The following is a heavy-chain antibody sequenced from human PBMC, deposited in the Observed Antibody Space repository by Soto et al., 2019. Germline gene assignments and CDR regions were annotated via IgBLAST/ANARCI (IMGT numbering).Heavy chain of an antibody. Sequence: GGSLRLSCAASGFTFSSYAMSWVRQAPGKGLEWVSAISGSGGSTYYADSVKGRFTISRDNSKNTLYLQMNSLRAEDTAVYYCAKGMVGLRFLEWLMDGRGKGTTVTVSS. CDR2: ISGSGGST. V-gene: IGHV3-23*01. D-gene: IGHD3-3*01. CDR3: AKGMVGLRFLEWLMDG. J-gene: IGHJ6*04. CDR1: GFTFSSYA.